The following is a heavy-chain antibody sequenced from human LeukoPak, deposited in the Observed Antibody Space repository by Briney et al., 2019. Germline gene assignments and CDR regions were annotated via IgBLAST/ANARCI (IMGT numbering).Heavy chain of an antibody. CDR1: GFTFDDYA. V-gene: IGHV3-9*01. CDR3: AKDISVGRWLNPHFHY. CDR2: ISWNSGNI. Sequence: GRSLRLSCAASGFTFDDYAMHWVRQAPGKGLEWVSGISWNSGNIDYADSVKGRFTISRDNAKNSLYLQMNSLRAGDTALYYCAKDISVGRWLNPHFHYWGQGTLVTVSS. D-gene: IGHD6-19*01. J-gene: IGHJ4*02.